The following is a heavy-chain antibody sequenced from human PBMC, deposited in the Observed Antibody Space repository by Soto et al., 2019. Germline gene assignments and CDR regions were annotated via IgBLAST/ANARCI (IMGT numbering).Heavy chain of an antibody. CDR2: ITTSGSYI. CDR3: VRSGTATMLRHNWFDP. V-gene: IGHV3-21*01. CDR1: GFTFSSYD. J-gene: IGHJ5*02. D-gene: IGHD1-1*01. Sequence: VQLVESGGGLVKPGGSLRLSCAASGFTFSSYDMSWVRQAPGKGLEYVSSITTSGSYIYYGDSVRGRFTISSDNAKNSLFLQMDSLRAEDTAVYYCVRSGTATMLRHNWFDPWGQGTLVTVSS.